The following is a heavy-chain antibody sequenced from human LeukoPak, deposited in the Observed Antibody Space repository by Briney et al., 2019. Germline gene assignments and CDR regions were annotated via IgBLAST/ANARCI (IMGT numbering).Heavy chain of an antibody. CDR2: ISDSGGRT. V-gene: IGHV3-23*01. Sequence: TGGSLRLSCAVSGITLRNYGMSWVRQAPGKGLEWVAGISDSGGRTNYADSVKGRFTISRDNPKNTLYLQMNSLRAEDMAVYFCAKRGVVIRVILVGFHKEAYYFDSWGQGALVTVSS. CDR1: GITLRNYG. CDR3: AKRGVVIRVILVGFHKEAYYFDS. D-gene: IGHD3-22*01. J-gene: IGHJ4*02.